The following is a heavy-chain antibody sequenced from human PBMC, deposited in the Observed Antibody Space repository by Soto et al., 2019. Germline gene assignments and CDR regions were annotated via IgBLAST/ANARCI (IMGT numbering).Heavy chain of an antibody. J-gene: IGHJ4*02. CDR1: GGTFSSYT. V-gene: IGHV1-69*02. CDR3: ARARGGDYVGY. Sequence: QVQLVQSGAEVKKPGSSVKVSCKASGGTFSSYTISWVRQAPGQGLEWMGRIIPILGIANYAQKFQGRVTXTXIKATSTAYMELSSLRSEDTAVYYCARARGGDYVGYWGQGTLVTVSS. CDR2: IIPILGIA. D-gene: IGHD2-21*01.